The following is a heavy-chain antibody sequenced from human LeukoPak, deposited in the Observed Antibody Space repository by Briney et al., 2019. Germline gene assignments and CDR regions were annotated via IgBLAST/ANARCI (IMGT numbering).Heavy chain of an antibody. Sequence: ASVKVSCKASGYTFTSYAITWVRQAPGQGLEWMGWISAYNGNTNYAQNLQGRVTMTTDTSTSTAYMELRSLTSDDTAVYYCAIMGHNWNPSWFDPWGQGTLVTVSS. CDR2: ISAYNGNT. CDR3: AIMGHNWNPSWFDP. D-gene: IGHD1-20*01. J-gene: IGHJ5*02. V-gene: IGHV1-18*01. CDR1: GYTFTSYA.